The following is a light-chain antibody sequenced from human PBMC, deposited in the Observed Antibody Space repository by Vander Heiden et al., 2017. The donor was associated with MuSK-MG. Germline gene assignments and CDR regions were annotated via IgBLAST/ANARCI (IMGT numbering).Light chain of an antibody. J-gene: IGLJ2*01. V-gene: IGLV1-40*01. CDR2: CNI. Sequence: QSVLTQPPSVSGAPGQRVTISCTGSSPNIGAGYDVHWYQQLPGTAPTLLIYCNINRPSGVPDRFSCSKSGTSASLAITGLQAEDEADYYCQSYDSSRSGFVVFGGGTKLTVL. CDR1: SPNIGAGYD. CDR3: QSYDSSRSGFVV.